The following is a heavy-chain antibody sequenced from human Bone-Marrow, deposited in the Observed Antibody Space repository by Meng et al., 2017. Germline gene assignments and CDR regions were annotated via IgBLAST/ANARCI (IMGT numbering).Heavy chain of an antibody. J-gene: IGHJ4*02. D-gene: IGHD1-26*01. V-gene: IGHV3-74*03. Sequence: ETLSLTCTASGFTISNYWMHWVRQAPGKGLEWVSRIKSDGSITEYADFAKGRFTISRDNAKNTLYLQMNSLRDEDTAVYSCARASADGGSYYPCWGQGTLVTVSS. CDR3: ARASADGGSYYPC. CDR2: IKSDGSIT. CDR1: GFTISNYW.